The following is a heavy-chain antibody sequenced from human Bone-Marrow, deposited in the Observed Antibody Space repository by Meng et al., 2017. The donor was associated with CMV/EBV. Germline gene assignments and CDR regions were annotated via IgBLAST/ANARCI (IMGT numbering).Heavy chain of an antibody. CDR2: IWYDGSNK. Sequence: GGSLRLSCAASGFTFSSYGMHWVRQAPGKGLEWVAVIWYDGSNKYYADSVKGRFTISRDNSKNTLYLQMNSLRAEDTAVYYCARDLRGPAAIYYYYGMDVWGQRTTVTVSS. J-gene: IGHJ6*02. CDR1: GFTFSSYG. V-gene: IGHV3-33*01. CDR3: ARDLRGPAAIYYYYGMDV. D-gene: IGHD2-2*01.